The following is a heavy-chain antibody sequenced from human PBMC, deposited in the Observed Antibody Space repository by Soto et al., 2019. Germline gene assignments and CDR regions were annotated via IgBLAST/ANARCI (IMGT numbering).Heavy chain of an antibody. CDR1: GFTFSNAW. Sequence: GGSLRLSCAASGFTFSNAWMNWVRQAPGKGLEWVGRIKSKTDGGTTDYAAPVKGRFTISRDDSKNTLYLQMNSLKTEDTAVYYCTTGIAARPYYYYGMDVWGQGTTVTVSS. CDR2: IKSKTDGGTT. J-gene: IGHJ6*02. CDR3: TTGIAARPYYYYGMDV. D-gene: IGHD6-6*01. V-gene: IGHV3-15*07.